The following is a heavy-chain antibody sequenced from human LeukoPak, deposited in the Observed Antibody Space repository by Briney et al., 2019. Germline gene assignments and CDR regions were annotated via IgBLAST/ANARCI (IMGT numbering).Heavy chain of an antibody. V-gene: IGHV3-7*03. J-gene: IGHJ4*02. CDR1: GFTFSSYW. D-gene: IGHD4-23*01. CDR3: ARDDYGGNYYFDY. Sequence: PGGSLRLSCAASGFTFSSYWMSWVRQAPGKGLEWVANIKQDGSEKYYVDSVKGRFTISRDNAKNSLYLQMNSLRAEDTAVYYCARDDYGGNYYFDYWGQGTLVTVSS. CDR2: IKQDGSEK.